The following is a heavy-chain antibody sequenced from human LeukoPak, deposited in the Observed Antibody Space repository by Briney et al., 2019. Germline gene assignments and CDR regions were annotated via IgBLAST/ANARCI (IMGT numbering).Heavy chain of an antibody. D-gene: IGHD3-10*01. V-gene: IGHV4-4*07. CDR1: GGSISSYY. CDR3: ARETPGSSRGYMDV. Sequence: SETLSLTCTVSGGSISSYYWSWIRQPAGKGLEWIGRIYTSGSTNYNPSLKSRVTMSVDTSKNQFSLKLSSVTAADTAVYYCARETPGSSRGYMDVWGKGTTVTISS. CDR2: IYTSGST. J-gene: IGHJ6*03.